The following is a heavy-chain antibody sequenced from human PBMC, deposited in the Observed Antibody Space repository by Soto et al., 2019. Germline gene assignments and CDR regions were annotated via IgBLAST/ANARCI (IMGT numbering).Heavy chain of an antibody. V-gene: IGHV3-48*01. D-gene: IGHD3-10*01. CDR2: ISSSSSTI. Sequence: EVQLVESGGGLVQRGGSLRLSCAASGLTFSSYSMNWVRQAPGKGLEWVSYISSSSSTIYYADSVKGRFTISRDNAKNSLYLQINSLRAEDTAVYYCAFGEESPYYYYGMDVWGQGTTVTVSS. CDR1: GLTFSSYS. CDR3: AFGEESPYYYYGMDV. J-gene: IGHJ6*02.